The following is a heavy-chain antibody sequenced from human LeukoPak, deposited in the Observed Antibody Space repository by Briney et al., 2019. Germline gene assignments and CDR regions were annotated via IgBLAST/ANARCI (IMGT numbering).Heavy chain of an antibody. D-gene: IGHD6-19*01. CDR1: GGTFSSYA. Sequence: SVKVSCKASGGTFSSYAISRVRQAPGQGLEWMGRIIPIFGTANYAQKFQGRVTITTDESTSTAYMELSSLRSEDTAVYYCARDRDSSGWYDAFDIWGQGTMVTVSS. CDR2: IIPIFGTA. CDR3: ARDRDSSGWYDAFDI. J-gene: IGHJ3*02. V-gene: IGHV1-69*05.